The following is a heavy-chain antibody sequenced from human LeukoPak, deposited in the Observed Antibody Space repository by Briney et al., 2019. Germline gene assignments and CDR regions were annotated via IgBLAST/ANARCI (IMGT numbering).Heavy chain of an antibody. CDR1: GFTFSSYS. CDR3: ARDPFLFSSAFDY. J-gene: IGHJ4*02. D-gene: IGHD6-6*01. V-gene: IGHV3-21*01. CDR2: ISSSSSYI. Sequence: GGSLRLSCAASGFTFSSYSMNWVRQAPGKGLEWVSSISSSSSYIYYADSVKGRFTISRDNAKNSLYLQMNSLRAEDTAVYYCARDPFLFSSAFDYWGQGTLVTVSS.